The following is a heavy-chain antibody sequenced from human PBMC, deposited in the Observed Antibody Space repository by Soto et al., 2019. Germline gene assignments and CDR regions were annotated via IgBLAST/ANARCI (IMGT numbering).Heavy chain of an antibody. CDR3: AKNGQPPYYYYGMDV. CDR1: GYTFTRYG. D-gene: IGHD2-8*01. CDR2: ISGYNGDT. J-gene: IGHJ6*02. V-gene: IGHV1-18*01. Sequence: GASVTVSCKASGYTFTRYGISWVRQAPGQGLEWMGWISGYNGDTKYAQKFQGRVTMTVDTSTTTAYMELRSLTSDDRAVYYCAKNGQPPYYYYGMDVWGQGTTVTVSS.